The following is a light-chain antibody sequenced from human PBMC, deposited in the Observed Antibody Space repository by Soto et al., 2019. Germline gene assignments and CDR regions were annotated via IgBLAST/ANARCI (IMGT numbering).Light chain of an antibody. CDR3: AAWDDSLNGYV. CDR1: SSNIGSNT. V-gene: IGLV1-44*01. Sequence: QAVVTQPPSASGTPGQRVTISCSGSSSNIGSNTVNWYQQLPGTAPKLLIYSSNQRPSGVPDRFSGSKSGTSASLAISGLQSEDEADYYCAAWDDSLNGYVFGTGTKLTVL. CDR2: SSN. J-gene: IGLJ1*01.